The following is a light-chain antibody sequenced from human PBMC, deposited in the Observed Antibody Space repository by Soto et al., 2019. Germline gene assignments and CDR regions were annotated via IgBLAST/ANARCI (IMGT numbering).Light chain of an antibody. Sequence: EIVLTQSPATLPLSPGERATLSCRASQSVSSYLAWYQQKPGQAPRLLIYDASNRATDIPARFSGSGSGTDFTLTISSLEPEDFAGYYCQQRSIWPPTFGGGTKVEIK. V-gene: IGKV3-11*01. CDR3: QQRSIWPPT. CDR1: QSVSSY. CDR2: DAS. J-gene: IGKJ4*01.